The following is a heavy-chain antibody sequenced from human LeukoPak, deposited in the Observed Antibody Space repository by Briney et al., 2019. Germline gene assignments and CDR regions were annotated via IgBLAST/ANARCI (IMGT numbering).Heavy chain of an antibody. CDR3: ARGPNHYESGSYHRPNYGLEV. J-gene: IGHJ6*02. D-gene: IGHD3-10*01. CDR2: LNPNSGGT. Sequence: ASVKVSCKASGYTFTDHYIHWVRQAPGQGLEWMGWLNPNSGGTLYAQKFQGRVTLTRDTSINTAYMEMSSLKSDDTAVYFCARGPNHYESGSYHRPNYGLEVWGQGTTVTVSS. V-gene: IGHV1-2*02. CDR1: GYTFTDHY.